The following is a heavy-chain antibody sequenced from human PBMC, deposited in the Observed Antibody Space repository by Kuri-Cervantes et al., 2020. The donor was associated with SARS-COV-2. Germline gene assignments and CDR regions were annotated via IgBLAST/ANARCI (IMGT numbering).Heavy chain of an antibody. CDR1: GYTFTGYY. CDR3: ARDLIRGYSYGLFGMDV. Sequence: ASVKVSCKASGYTFTGYYMHWVRQAPGQGLEWMGWINPNSGGTNYAQKFQGWVTMTRDTSISTAYMELSRLRSDDTAVYYCARDLIRGYSYGLFGMDVWSQGTTVTVSS. D-gene: IGHD5-18*01. V-gene: IGHV1-2*04. J-gene: IGHJ6*02. CDR2: INPNSGGT.